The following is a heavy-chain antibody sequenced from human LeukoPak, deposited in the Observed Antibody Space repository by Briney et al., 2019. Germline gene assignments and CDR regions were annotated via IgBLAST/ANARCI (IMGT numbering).Heavy chain of an antibody. J-gene: IGHJ4*02. CDR2: IKSKTDGGTT. CDR1: GFTFSSYE. CDR3: ATEYYGSFNY. V-gene: IGHV3-15*01. Sequence: GGSLRLSCAASGFTFSSYEMNWVRQAPGKGLEWVGRIKSKTDGGTTDYAAPVKGRFTISRDDSANTLYLQMNSLKTEDTAVYFCATEYYGSFNYWGQGTLVTVSS. D-gene: IGHD1-26*01.